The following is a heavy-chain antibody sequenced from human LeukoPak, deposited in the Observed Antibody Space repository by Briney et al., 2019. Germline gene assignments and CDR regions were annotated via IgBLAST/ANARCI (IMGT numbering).Heavy chain of an antibody. Sequence: SETLSLTCTVSGGSNGSGSYYWSWIRQPAGKGLEWIGRIYTSGSTNYNPSLKSRVTISVDTSKNQFSLKLSSVTAADTAVYYCAREPPRKDAFDIWGQGTMVTVSS. CDR2: IYTSGST. CDR1: GGSNGSGSYY. J-gene: IGHJ3*02. CDR3: AREPPRKDAFDI. V-gene: IGHV4-61*02.